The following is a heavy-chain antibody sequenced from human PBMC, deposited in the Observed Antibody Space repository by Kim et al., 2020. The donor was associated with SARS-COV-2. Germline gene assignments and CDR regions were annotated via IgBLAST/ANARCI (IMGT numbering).Heavy chain of an antibody. CDR2: IYPGYSDT. D-gene: IGHD3-22*01. CDR3: ATQSEYYYDSSGYYHFDY. V-gene: IGHV5-51*01. J-gene: IGHJ4*02. CDR1: GYSFTSYW. Sequence: GESLKISCKGSGYSFTSYWIGWVRQMPGKGLEWMGIIYPGYSDTRYSPSFQGQVTISADKSISTAYLQWSSLKASDTAMYYCATQSEYYYDSSGYYHFDYWGQGALVTVSS.